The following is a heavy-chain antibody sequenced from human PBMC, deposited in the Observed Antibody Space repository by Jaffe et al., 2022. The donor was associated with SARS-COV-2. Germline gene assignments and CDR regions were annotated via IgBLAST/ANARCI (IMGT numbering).Heavy chain of an antibody. CDR2: ISGGGSAI. CDR1: GFTFSDHY. Sequence: QVQLVESGGGLVKAGGSLRLSCAASGFTFSDHYMNWIRQAPGRRLEWLSYISGGGSAIKYADSVKGRFTVSRDNAKNSLYLQMNSLRAEDTAVYFCARSYDSGGYYYVPHDYWGQGTLVTVSS. V-gene: IGHV3-11*01. J-gene: IGHJ4*02. D-gene: IGHD3-22*01. CDR3: ARSYDSGGYYYVPHDY.